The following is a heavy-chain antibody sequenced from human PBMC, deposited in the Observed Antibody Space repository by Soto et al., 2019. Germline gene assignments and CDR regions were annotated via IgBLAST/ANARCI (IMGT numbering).Heavy chain of an antibody. V-gene: IGHV4-31*03. CDR1: GGSISSGGYY. Sequence: SETLSRTCTVSGGSISSGGYYWSWIRQHPGKGLEWIGYIYYSGSTYYNPSLKRRVTISVDTSKNQFSLKLSSVTAADTAVYHSPTPHPAMPNGYYYGMDVCRQRTTVTASS. D-gene: IGHD2-2*01. J-gene: IGHJ6*02. CDR3: PTPHPAMPNGYYYGMDV. CDR2: IYYSGST.